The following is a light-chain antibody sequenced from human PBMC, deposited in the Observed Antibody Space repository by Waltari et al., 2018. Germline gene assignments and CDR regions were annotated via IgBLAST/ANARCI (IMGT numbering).Light chain of an antibody. CDR3: QTGGHGTWV. Sequence: QLVLTQSPSASASLGASVKLTCTLSSGHSTNLIAWLQQQPEKGPRYLMNVNSDGSHNKGVGIPDRFSGSSSGAERYLTIASLQSEDEADYYCQTGGHGTWVFGVGTRLTVL. V-gene: IGLV4-69*01. CDR1: SGHSTNL. CDR2: VNSDGSH. J-gene: IGLJ3*02.